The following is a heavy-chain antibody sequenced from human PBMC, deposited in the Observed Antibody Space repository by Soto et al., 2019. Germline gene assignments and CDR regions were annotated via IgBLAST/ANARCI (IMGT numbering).Heavy chain of an antibody. CDR1: GGFTSTNNW. CDR3: ARSPPSSYYGGSGTFDY. Sequence: SETLSLTCAVSGGFTSTNNWWSWVRQPPGKGLEWIGDAYHSGSTEYNPSLKSRVSISVDRSKNQISLKLTSATAADTAVYYCARSPPSSYYGGSGTFDYWGQGTLVTVSS. CDR2: AYHSGST. D-gene: IGHD3-10*01. V-gene: IGHV4-4*02. J-gene: IGHJ4*02.